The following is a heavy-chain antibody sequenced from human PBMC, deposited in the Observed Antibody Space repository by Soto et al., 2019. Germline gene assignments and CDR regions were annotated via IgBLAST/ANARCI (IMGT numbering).Heavy chain of an antibody. V-gene: IGHV4-59*01. CDR1: GGSISSYY. J-gene: IGHJ6*02. Sequence: SETLSLTCTVSGGSISSYYWSWIRQPPGKGLEWIGYIYYSGSTNYNPSLKSRVTISVDTSKNQFSLKLSSVTAADTAVYYRARGCSSTSCYPAYYSMDVWGQGTTVTVSS. CDR2: IYYSGST. CDR3: ARGCSSTSCYPAYYSMDV. D-gene: IGHD2-2*01.